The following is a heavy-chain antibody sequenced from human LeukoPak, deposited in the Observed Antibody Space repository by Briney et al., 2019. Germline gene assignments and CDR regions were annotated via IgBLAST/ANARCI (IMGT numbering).Heavy chain of an antibody. CDR3: AISMITFGGVIVNDAFDI. V-gene: IGHV1-2*02. J-gene: IGHJ3*02. D-gene: IGHD3-16*02. CDR2: INPNSGGT. Sequence: ASVKVSCKASGYTFTGYYMHWVRQAPGQGLEWMGWINPNSGGTNYAQKFQGRVTMTRDTSISIAYMELSRLRSDDTAVYYCAISMITFGGVIVNDAFDIWGQGTMVTVSS. CDR1: GYTFTGYY.